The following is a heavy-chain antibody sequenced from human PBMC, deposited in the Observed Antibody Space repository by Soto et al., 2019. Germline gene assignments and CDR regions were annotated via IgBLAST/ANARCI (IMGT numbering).Heavy chain of an antibody. V-gene: IGHV1-18*01. CDR2: ISAYNGNT. D-gene: IGHD2-15*01. Sequence: GASVKVSCKACGYTFTSYGISWVRQAPGQGLEWMGWISAYNGNTNYAQKLQGRVTMTTDTSTSTAYMELRSLRSDDTAVYYCARAEGFQSVVVVAATIIPQDYWGQGTLVTVSS. J-gene: IGHJ4*02. CDR3: ARAEGFQSVVVVAATIIPQDY. CDR1: GYTFTSYG.